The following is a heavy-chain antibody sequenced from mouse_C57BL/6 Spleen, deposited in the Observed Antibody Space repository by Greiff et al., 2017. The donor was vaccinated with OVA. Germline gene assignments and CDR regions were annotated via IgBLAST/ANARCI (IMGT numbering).Heavy chain of an antibody. Sequence: VQLQESGAELVKPGASVKISCKASGYAFSSYWMNWVKQRPGKGLEWIGQIYPGDGDTNYNGKFKGKATLTADKSSSTAYMQLSSLTSEDSAVYFCARSTMITTRLDYWGQGTTLTVSS. CDR3: ARSTMITTRLDY. J-gene: IGHJ2*01. CDR1: GYAFSSYW. CDR2: IYPGDGDT. V-gene: IGHV1-80*01. D-gene: IGHD2-4*01.